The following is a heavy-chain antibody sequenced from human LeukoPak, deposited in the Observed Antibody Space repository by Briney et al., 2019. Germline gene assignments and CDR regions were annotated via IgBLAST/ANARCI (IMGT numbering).Heavy chain of an antibody. D-gene: IGHD3-9*01. Sequence: GGSLRLSCAASGFTFSSYAMHWVRQAPGKGLEWVAVISYDGSNKYYADSVKGRFTISRDNAKNSLYLQMNSLRAEDTAVYYCARVIFYYFDCWGQGTLVTVSS. CDR1: GFTFSSYA. V-gene: IGHV3-30*04. CDR2: ISYDGSNK. CDR3: ARVIFYYFDC. J-gene: IGHJ4*02.